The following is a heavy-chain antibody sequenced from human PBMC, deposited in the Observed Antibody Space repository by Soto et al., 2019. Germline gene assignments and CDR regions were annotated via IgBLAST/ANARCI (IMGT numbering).Heavy chain of an antibody. Sequence: SETLSLTCTVSGSDITTYYWSRLRQSPGKRLEWIGHIYDTGSTTYNPSLKSRVTMSVDTSNKQYSLRLTSVTAADAAVYYCARCPIDHNWFDPWGRRTLVTVSS. J-gene: IGHJ5*02. V-gene: IGHV4-59*01. CDR1: GSDITTYY. CDR2: IYDTGST. D-gene: IGHD3-9*01. CDR3: ARCPIDHNWFDP.